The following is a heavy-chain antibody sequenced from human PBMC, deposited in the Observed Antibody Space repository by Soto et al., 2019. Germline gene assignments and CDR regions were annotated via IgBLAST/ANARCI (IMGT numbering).Heavy chain of an antibody. V-gene: IGHV3-21*02. CDR2: ISSSSTNR. J-gene: IGHJ4*02. CDR3: ARGTGGGVGGGFDQ. CDR1: GFIFSNNN. D-gene: IGHD3-16*01. Sequence: QLVESGGGLVKPGGSLRLSCVGSGFIFSNNNMNWVRQAPGKGLEWVSSISSSSTNRYYADSLKGRFTMSRDNAKSSLDLQMNSRSAVHTAGYYCARGTGGGVGGGFDQWGQGTLVTVSS.